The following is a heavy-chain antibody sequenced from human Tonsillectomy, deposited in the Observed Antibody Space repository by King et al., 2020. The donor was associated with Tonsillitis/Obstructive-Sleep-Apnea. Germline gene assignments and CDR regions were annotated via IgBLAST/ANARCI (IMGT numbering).Heavy chain of an antibody. CDR1: GYSFTSYW. CDR2: IYPGDSDT. CDR3: ASASRITIFGVVTRRDAFDI. J-gene: IGHJ3*02. V-gene: IGHV5-51*01. Sequence: VKLVQSGAEVKKPGESLKISCKGSGYSFTSYWIGWVRQMPGKGLEWMGIIYPGDSDTRYSPSFQGQVTISADKSISTAYLQWSSLKASDTAMYYCASASRITIFGVVTRRDAFDIWGQGTMVTVSS. D-gene: IGHD3-3*01.